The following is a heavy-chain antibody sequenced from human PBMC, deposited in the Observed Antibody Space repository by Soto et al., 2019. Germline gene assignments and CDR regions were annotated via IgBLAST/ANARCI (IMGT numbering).Heavy chain of an antibody. CDR2: IIPIFGTA. V-gene: IGHV1-69*13. CDR1: GGTFSSYA. Sequence: ASVKVSCKASGGTFSSYAISWVRQAPGQGLEWMGGIIPIFGTANYAQKFQGRVTITADESTSTAYMELSSLRSEDTAVYYCARDDPIYISSRYNWFDPWGQGTLVTVSS. D-gene: IGHD6-6*01. CDR3: ARDDPIYISSRYNWFDP. J-gene: IGHJ5*02.